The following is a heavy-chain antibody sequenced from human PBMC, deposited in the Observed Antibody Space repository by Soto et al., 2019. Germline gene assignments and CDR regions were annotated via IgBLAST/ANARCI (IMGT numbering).Heavy chain of an antibody. CDR3: ARGSTLRDIVVVPAAINGLGYNWFDP. J-gene: IGHJ5*02. CDR2: IYYSGST. CDR1: GGSISSGDYY. D-gene: IGHD2-2*02. V-gene: IGHV4-30-4*01. Sequence: SETLSLTCTVSGGSISSGDYYWSWIRQPPGKGLEWIGYIYYSGSTYYNPSLKSRVTISVDTSKNQFSLKLSSVTAADTAVYYCARGSTLRDIVVVPAAINGLGYNWFDPWGQGTLVTVSS.